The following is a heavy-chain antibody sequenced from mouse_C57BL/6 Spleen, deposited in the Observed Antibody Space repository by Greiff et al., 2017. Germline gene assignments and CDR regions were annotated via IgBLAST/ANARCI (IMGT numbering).Heavy chain of an antibody. D-gene: IGHD1-1*01. Sequence: QVTLKESGPGILQSSQTLSLTCSFSGFSLSTSGMGVSWIRQPPGKGLEWLAHIYWDDDKRYNPSLKSRLTISKDTSRNQVFLKITSVDTADTATYYCARRDYYGSSSYAMDYWGKGTSVTVSS. CDR3: ARRDYYGSSSYAMDY. CDR1: GFSLSTSGMG. CDR2: IYWDDDK. V-gene: IGHV8-12*01. J-gene: IGHJ4*01.